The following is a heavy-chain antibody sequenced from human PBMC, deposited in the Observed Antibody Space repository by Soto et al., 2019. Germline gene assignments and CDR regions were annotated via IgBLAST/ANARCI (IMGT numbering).Heavy chain of an antibody. J-gene: IGHJ5*02. CDR1: GSSVRSKY. V-gene: IGHV3-53*01. Sequence: AGGSLRLSCAASGSSVRSKYINWVRQAPGKGLEWLSTIYTGGTPYYADSVRGRFTISRDNSRNTVFLQMNSLAAEDTAIYYCVRDVGPWGQGTLVTVSS. CDR2: IYTGGTP. CDR3: VRDVGP.